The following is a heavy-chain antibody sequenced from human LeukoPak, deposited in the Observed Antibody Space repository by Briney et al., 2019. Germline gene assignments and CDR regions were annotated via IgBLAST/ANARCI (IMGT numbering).Heavy chain of an antibody. J-gene: IGHJ4*02. CDR2: INHSGST. V-gene: IGHV4-34*01. Sequence: PSETLSLTCAVYGGSFSGYYWSWIRQPPGKGLEWIGEINHSGSTNYNPSLKSRVTISVDTSKNQFSLKLSSVTAADTAVYYCARGRSSGWYGGRFDYWGQGTLVTVSS. CDR3: ARGRSSGWYGGRFDY. D-gene: IGHD6-19*01. CDR1: GGSFSGYY.